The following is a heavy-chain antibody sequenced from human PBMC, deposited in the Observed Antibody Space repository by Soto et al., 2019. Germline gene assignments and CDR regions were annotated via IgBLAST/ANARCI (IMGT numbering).Heavy chain of an antibody. D-gene: IGHD6-13*01. CDR1: GFTFSTAD. V-gene: IGHV3-13*04. J-gene: IGHJ2*01. CDR2: IGVGGDT. CDR3: AREARSSNWDDWYFAL. Sequence: EVQLLESGGGLVQPGGSLRLSCAASGFTFSTADMHWVRQPTGKGLEWVSAIGVGGDTYYPDSVRGRFTISRENARNSLYLQMNSLNAGDTAVYYCAREARSSNWDDWYFALWGRGTLVTVSS.